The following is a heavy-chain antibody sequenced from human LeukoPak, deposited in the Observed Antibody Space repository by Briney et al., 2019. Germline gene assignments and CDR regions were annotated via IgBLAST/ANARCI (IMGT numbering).Heavy chain of an antibody. J-gene: IGHJ4*02. CDR1: GFTFDDYG. V-gene: IGHV3-23*01. Sequence: GGSLRLSCAASGFTFDDYGMTWVRQTPGKGPEWVSSISDGGSDTYYADAVKGRFTISRDNSKNTLYLQMNSLRAEDTALYFCAKITTGYYDSWGQGTLVTVSS. D-gene: IGHD3-9*01. CDR3: AKITTGYYDS. CDR2: ISDGGSDT.